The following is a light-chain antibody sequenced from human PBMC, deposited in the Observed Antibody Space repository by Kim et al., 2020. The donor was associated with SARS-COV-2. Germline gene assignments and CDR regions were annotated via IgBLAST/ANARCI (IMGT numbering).Light chain of an antibody. CDR3: QQSYGISWT. CDR1: QSISTY. V-gene: IGKV1-39*01. CDR2: AAS. J-gene: IGKJ4*02. Sequence: DIQMTQSPSSLSAYVGDRVTITCRASQSISTYLNWFQQKPGKPPKLLIYAASNLQRGVPSRFSGSGSGTDFTLTISSLQAEDFASYFCQQSYGISWTFGGGTKVDIK.